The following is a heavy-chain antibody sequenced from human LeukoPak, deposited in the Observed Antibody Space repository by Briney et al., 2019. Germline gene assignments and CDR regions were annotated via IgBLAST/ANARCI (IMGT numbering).Heavy chain of an antibody. D-gene: IGHD2/OR15-2a*01. CDR2: IYPGDSDT. CDR3: ARHDPARNSGYYYYSMYV. J-gene: IGHJ6*02. Sequence: GESLKISCKGSGYSFTSYWIGWVRQMPGKGLERMGIIYPGDSDTRYSPSFQGQVTFSAEKSVTTAYLQWRRPNASETAMYYCARHDPARNSGYYYYSMYVWGQGTTVTVSS. V-gene: IGHV5-51*01. CDR1: GYSFTSYW.